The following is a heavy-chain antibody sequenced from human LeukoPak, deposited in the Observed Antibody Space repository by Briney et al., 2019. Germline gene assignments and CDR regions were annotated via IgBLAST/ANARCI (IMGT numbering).Heavy chain of an antibody. J-gene: IGHJ5*02. V-gene: IGHV4-31*03. Sequence: SETLSLTCTVSGDSIRGADFYWSWIRQPRGKGLEWIGYIYYSGSSYYNPSLKSRVAISVDTSKNDFTLNLASVTAADTAVYFCARVELRRGLRWFDPWGQGILVTVSS. CDR2: IYYSGSS. CDR1: GDSIRGADFY. CDR3: ARVELRRGLRWFDP. D-gene: IGHD1-7*01.